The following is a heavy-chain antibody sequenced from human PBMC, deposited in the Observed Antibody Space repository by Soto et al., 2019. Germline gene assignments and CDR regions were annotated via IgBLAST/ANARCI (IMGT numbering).Heavy chain of an antibody. CDR2: IYYRGNT. CDR1: GGSISSGYYY. V-gene: IGHV4-30-4*01. D-gene: IGHD2-21*02. Sequence: PSETLSLTCSVSGGSISSGYYYWSWIRQPPGRGLEWIGNIYYRGNTYYNPSLKSRLIISIDTSKNQFSLKVGSVTAADTAVYYCMRDGDGRMTTNPYYYYGMDVWGPGITVTVSS. J-gene: IGHJ6*02. CDR3: MRDGDGRMTTNPYYYYGMDV.